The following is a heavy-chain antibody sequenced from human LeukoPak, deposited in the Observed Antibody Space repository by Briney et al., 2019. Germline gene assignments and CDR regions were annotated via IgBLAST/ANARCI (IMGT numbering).Heavy chain of an antibody. CDR3: AGTADY. D-gene: IGHD1-1*01. CDR1: GFTSGSYR. V-gene: IGHV3-21*01. J-gene: IGHJ4*02. CDR2: ISSSSSYI. Sequence: GGPWRSLCAAPGFTSGSYRMTWARQAPGKGLEWVSSISSSSSYIDYADSVKGRFTISRDNAKNSLYLQMNSLRAEDTAVYYCAGTADYWGQGTLVTVSS.